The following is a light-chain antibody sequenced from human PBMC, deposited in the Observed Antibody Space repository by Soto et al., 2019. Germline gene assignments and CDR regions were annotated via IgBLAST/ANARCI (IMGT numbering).Light chain of an antibody. CDR1: NSDVGSYNF. J-gene: IGLJ1*01. CDR3: CSYAGSGTYV. V-gene: IGLV2-23*01. Sequence: QSALTQCASVSGSPGQSITISCAGTNSDVGSYNFVSWLQQHAGKAPKLMIYEGNKRPSGVSNRFSGSKSGNTASLTISGLQTEDEADYYCCSYAGSGTYVFGTGTKVTV. CDR2: EGN.